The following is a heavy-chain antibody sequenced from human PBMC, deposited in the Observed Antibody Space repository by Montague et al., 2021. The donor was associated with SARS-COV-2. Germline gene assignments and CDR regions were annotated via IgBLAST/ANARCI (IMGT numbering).Heavy chain of an antibody. CDR1: GGSISSYY. CDR3: ARAQNTCFIANCVNYFDV. CDR2: VHYTGST. J-gene: IGHJ4*02. Sequence: SETLPLTCTVSGGSISSYYWSWIRQPPGKGLEWIGYVHYTGSTKFNPSLKTRVSLSLDTPKNHFSLHLSSVTAADTAIYFCARAQNTCFIANCVNYFDVWGLGALVTVSS. V-gene: IGHV4-59*01. D-gene: IGHD1-1*01.